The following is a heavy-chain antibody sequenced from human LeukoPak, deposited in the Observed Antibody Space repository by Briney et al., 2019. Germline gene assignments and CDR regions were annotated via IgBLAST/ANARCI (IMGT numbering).Heavy chain of an antibody. V-gene: IGHV3-33*01. J-gene: IGHJ6*02. Sequence: PGGSLRLSCAASGSTFSSYGMHWVRQAPGKGLEWVAVIWYDGSNKYYADSVKGRFTISRDNSKNTLYLQMNSLRAEDTAVYYCARDLSYYDYVWGSYRYYYYGMDVWGQGTTVTVSS. CDR3: ARDLSYYDYVWGSYRYYYYGMDV. CDR2: IWYDGSNK. CDR1: GSTFSSYG. D-gene: IGHD3-16*02.